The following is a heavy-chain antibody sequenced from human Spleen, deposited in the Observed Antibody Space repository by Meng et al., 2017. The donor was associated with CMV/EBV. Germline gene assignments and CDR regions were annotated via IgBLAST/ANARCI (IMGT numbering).Heavy chain of an antibody. D-gene: IGHD5-18*01. Sequence: SGPTLVQPTQTLTLTCTFSVLSLSTSGVGVGWIRQPPGKALEWLALIYCNDDKRYRPSLKSRLTITKDTSKNQVVLTMTNMDPVDTATYYSEHRQFQLAQWLHQGFDYWGQGTLVTVSS. CDR2: IYCNDDK. CDR1: VLSLSTSGVG. V-gene: IGHV2-5*01. CDR3: EHRQFQLAQWLHQGFDY. J-gene: IGHJ4*02.